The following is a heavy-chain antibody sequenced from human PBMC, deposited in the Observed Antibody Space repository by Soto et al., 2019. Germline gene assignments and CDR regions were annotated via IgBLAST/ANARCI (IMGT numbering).Heavy chain of an antibody. CDR2: VYYTGST. CDR1: GGSISNYY. Sequence: SETLSLTCTVSGGSISNYYWTWIRQTPGKGLEWISYVYYTGSTNYNKSLKSPVNISIDTSKNEFYLNLTSVTAAETAIYYCARVLPRRHINSAFDXWGQGTLVTVSX. J-gene: IGHJ4*02. V-gene: IGHV4-59*12. D-gene: IGHD1-1*01. CDR3: ARVLPRRHINSAFDX.